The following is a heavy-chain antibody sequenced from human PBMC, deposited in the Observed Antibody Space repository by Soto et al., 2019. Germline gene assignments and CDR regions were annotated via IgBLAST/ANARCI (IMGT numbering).Heavy chain of an antibody. J-gene: IGHJ3*02. CDR1: GFAFNYYC. CDR3: ARDGRDRITQIVVVGAFDI. CDR2: ISYDGSNK. Sequence: ALRLSGATSGFAFNYYCFHWVRQAPGKGLEWVAVISYDGSNKYYADSVKGRFTISRDNSKNTLYLQMNSLRAEDTAVYYCARDGRDRITQIVVVGAFDIWGQGTMVTGSS. V-gene: IGHV3-30*03. D-gene: IGHD3-22*01.